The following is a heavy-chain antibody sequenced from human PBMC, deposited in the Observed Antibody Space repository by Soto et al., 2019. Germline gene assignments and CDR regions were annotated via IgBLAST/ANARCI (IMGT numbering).Heavy chain of an antibody. CDR1: GYTFTSYG. J-gene: IGHJ6*03. CDR2: ISAYNGNT. V-gene: IGHV1-18*01. Sequence: QVQLVQSGAEVKKPGASVKVSCKASGYTFTSYGISWVRQAPGQGLEWMGWISAYNGNTNYAQKLQGRVTMTTDTSQSTGYMEVRSLGSGDTAVYYFAGKDVVPAAPYYYFFYMDVWGKGTTVTVSS. D-gene: IGHD2-2*01. CDR3: AGKDVVPAAPYYYFFYMDV.